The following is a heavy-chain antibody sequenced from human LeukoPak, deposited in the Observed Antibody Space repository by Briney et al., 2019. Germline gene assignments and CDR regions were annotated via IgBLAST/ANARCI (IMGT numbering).Heavy chain of an antibody. V-gene: IGHV3-23*01. CDR3: AKEVAAIGTPRFDY. CDR1: GFTFSSYW. J-gene: IGHJ4*02. Sequence: GGSLRLSCAASGFTFSSYWMSWVRQAPGKRPEWVAGIRSTGAGTFYADSVKGRFTISRGNSKNILYFQMNSLRAEVTAVYYCAKEVAAIGTPRFDYWGQGTLVTVSS. CDR2: IRSTGAGT. D-gene: IGHD6-13*01.